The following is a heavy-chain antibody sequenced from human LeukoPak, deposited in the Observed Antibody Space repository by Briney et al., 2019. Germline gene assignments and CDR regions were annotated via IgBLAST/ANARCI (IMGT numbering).Heavy chain of an antibody. J-gene: IGHJ6*04. D-gene: IGHD6-19*01. Sequence: PGRSLRLSCAASGFTFRSYGMHWVRQAPGKGLEWVAVISYDGSNKYYADSVKGRFTISRDNSKNTLYLQMNSLRAEDTAVYYCAKDRASSGWYGSYYYYGMDVWGKGTTVTVSS. V-gene: IGHV3-30*18. CDR1: GFTFRSYG. CDR3: AKDRASSGWYGSYYYYGMDV. CDR2: ISYDGSNK.